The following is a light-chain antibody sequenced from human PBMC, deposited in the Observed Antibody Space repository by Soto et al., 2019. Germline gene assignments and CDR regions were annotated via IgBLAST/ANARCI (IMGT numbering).Light chain of an antibody. V-gene: IGKV1-5*03. CDR2: KAS. CDR1: QTISSW. CDR3: QHYNMYSEA. J-gene: IGKJ1*01. Sequence: DIQMTQSPSTLSGSVGDRVTITCRASQTISSWLAWYQQKPGKAPKLLIYKASTLKSGVPSRFGGSGSGTEFTLTISSLQPDEFATYYCQHYNMYSEAFGQGTKLDI.